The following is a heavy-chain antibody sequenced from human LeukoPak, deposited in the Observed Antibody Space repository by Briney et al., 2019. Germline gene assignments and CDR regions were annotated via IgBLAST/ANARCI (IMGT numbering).Heavy chain of an antibody. J-gene: IGHJ4*02. V-gene: IGHV4-30-4*01. CDR1: GGSISSGDYY. CDR2: IYYSGST. D-gene: IGHD3-10*01. CDR3: ARVSLVRGLFIFDY. Sequence: SSETLSLTCTVSGGSISSGDYYWSWIRQPPGKGLEWIGCIYYSGSTYYNPSLKSRVTISVDTSKNQFSLKLSSVTAADTAVYYCARVSLVRGLFIFDYWGQGTLVTVSS.